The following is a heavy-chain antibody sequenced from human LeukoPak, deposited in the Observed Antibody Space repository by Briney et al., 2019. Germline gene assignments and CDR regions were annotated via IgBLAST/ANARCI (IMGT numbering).Heavy chain of an antibody. D-gene: IGHD3-10*02. CDR2: ISQSGGTT. CDR3: ARCAGARRHFDL. Sequence: QPGGSLRLSCTASGFSIRNYDMNWVRQSPGKGLEWVSTISQSGGTTYYADSVKGRFTISRDNSKNTLYLQINSLRVEDTAVYYCARCAGARRHFDLWGRGTLVTVSS. CDR1: GFSIRNYD. V-gene: IGHV3-23*01. J-gene: IGHJ2*01.